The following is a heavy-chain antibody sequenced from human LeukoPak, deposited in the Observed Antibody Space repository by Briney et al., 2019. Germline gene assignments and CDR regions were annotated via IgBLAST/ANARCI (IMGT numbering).Heavy chain of an antibody. CDR3: ASLGDSSGYYYGDAFGI. CDR2: IWYDGSNK. CDR1: GFTFSSYG. V-gene: IGHV3-33*08. J-gene: IGHJ3*02. Sequence: GGSLRLSCAASGFTFSSYGMHWVRQAPGKGLEWVAVIWYDGSNKYYADSVKGRFTISRDNSKNTLYLQMNSLRAEDTAVYYCASLGDSSGYYYGDAFGIWGQGTMVTVSS. D-gene: IGHD3-22*01.